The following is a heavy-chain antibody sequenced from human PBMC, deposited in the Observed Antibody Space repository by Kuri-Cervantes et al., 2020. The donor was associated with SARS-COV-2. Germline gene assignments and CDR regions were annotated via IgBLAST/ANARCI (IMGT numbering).Heavy chain of an antibody. CDR1: GYTFTSYG. J-gene: IGHJ5*02. V-gene: IGHV1-18*04. D-gene: IGHD1-20*01. CDR2: ISAYNGNT. CDR3: ASANWNGLLWWFDP. Sequence: ASVKVSCKASGYTFTSYGISWVRQAPGQGLEWMGWISAYNGNTNYAQKLQGRVTMTTDTSTSTAYMELRSLRSDDTAVYYCASANWNGLLWWFDPWGQGTLVTVSS.